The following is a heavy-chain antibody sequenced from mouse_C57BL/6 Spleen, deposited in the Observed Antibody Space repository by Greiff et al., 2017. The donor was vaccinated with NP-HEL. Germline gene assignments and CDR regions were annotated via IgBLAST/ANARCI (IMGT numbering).Heavy chain of an antibody. D-gene: IGHD3-3*01. J-gene: IGHJ4*01. CDR2: IYPSDSET. CDR3: ARKGQFYAMDY. V-gene: IGHV1-61*01. Sequence: QVQLQQPGAELVRPGSSVKLSCKASGFTFTSYWMDWVKQRPGQGLEWIGNIYPSDSETHYNQKFKDKATLTVDKSSSTAYMQLSSLTSEDSAVYYCARKGQFYAMDYWGQGTSVTVSS. CDR1: GFTFTSYW.